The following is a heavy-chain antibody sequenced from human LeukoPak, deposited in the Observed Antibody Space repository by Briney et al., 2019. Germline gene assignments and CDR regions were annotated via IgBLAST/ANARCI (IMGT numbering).Heavy chain of an antibody. CDR1: RFTFSDYY. CDR2: ISSSGSTI. V-gene: IGHV3-11*01. Sequence: PGGSLRLSCAASRFTFSDYYMSWIRRAPGKGLEWVSFISSSGSTIYYADSVKGRFTISRDNAKNSLYLQMNSLRAEDTAVYYCARGRAYDSSGYYYPYYGMDVWGQGTTVTVSS. D-gene: IGHD3-22*01. J-gene: IGHJ6*02. CDR3: ARGRAYDSSGYYYPYYGMDV.